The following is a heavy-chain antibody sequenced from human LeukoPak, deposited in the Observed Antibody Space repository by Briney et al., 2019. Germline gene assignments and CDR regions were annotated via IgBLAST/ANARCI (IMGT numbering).Heavy chain of an antibody. D-gene: IGHD2-15*01. CDR1: GYSINNYW. J-gene: IGHJ5*02. Sequence: GESLKISCKGSGYSINNYWIGWVRQMPGKGLEWMGIIYPADSDIRYSPSFQGQVTISADRSISTAYLQWSSLKASDTAMYYCARQEYCSGGSCYTWFDPWGQGTLVTVSS. V-gene: IGHV5-51*01. CDR3: ARQEYCSGGSCYTWFDP. CDR2: IYPADSDI.